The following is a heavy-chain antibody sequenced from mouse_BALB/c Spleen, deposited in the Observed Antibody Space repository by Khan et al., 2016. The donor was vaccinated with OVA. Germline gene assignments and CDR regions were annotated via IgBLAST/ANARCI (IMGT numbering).Heavy chain of an antibody. J-gene: IGHJ3*01. Sequence: VQLQQSGAELVRPGALVNLSCKASGFDIKDYYMHWVKQSPEQGLEWIGWIDPENDNTIYDPKFQGRASIPSDTSSNTAYLQLSSLTSEDTAVYYCAGEGYSPWFAYWGQGTLVTVSA. D-gene: IGHD2-3*01. CDR1: GFDIKDYY. CDR3: AGEGYSPWFAY. V-gene: IGHV14-1*02. CDR2: IDPENDNT.